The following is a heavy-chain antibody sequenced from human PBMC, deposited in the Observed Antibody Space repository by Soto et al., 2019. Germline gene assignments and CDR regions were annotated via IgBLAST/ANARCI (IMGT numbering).Heavy chain of an antibody. V-gene: IGHV4-4*07. J-gene: IGHJ5*02. CDR2: IYTSGST. CDR1: GGSISSYY. D-gene: IGHD3-3*01. CDR3: ARDFRPREYDFCSGYYPIWFDP. Sequence: SETLSLTCTVSGGSISSYYWSWIRQPAGKGLEWIGRIYTSGSTNYNPSLKSRVTMSVDTSKNQFSLKLSSVTAADTAVYYCARDFRPREYDFCSGYYPIWFDPWGQGTLVTVSS.